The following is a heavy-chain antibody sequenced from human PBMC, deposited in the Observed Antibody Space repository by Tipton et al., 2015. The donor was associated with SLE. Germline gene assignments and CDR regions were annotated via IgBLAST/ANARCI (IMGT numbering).Heavy chain of an antibody. Sequence: TLSLTCTVSGGSINSYYWSWIRQPPGKGLEWIGYIHSSGSTSYNSSLESRVTISVDTSRNQFSLKLTSVTAADTAVYYCARSDGGYWGQGILVTVSS. D-gene: IGHD3-16*01. V-gene: IGHV4-59*01. J-gene: IGHJ4*02. CDR3: ARSDGGY. CDR1: GGSINSYY. CDR2: IHSSGST.